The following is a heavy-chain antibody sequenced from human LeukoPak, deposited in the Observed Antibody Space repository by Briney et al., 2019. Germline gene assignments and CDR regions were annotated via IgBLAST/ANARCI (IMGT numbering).Heavy chain of an antibody. V-gene: IGHV3-48*01. Sequence: GGSLRLSCAASGFTFSSYSMNWVRQAPGKGLEWVSYISSSSSTIYYADSVKGRFTISRDNSKNTLYLQMNSLRAEATAVYYCARLSGSYYYGMDVWGQGTTVTVSS. CDR3: ARLSGSYYYGMDV. CDR2: ISSSSSTI. J-gene: IGHJ6*02. D-gene: IGHD1-26*01. CDR1: GFTFSSYS.